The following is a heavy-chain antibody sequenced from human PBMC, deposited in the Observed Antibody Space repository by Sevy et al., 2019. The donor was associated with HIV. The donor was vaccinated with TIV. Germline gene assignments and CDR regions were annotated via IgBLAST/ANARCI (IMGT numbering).Heavy chain of an antibody. V-gene: IGHV4-59*01. CDR1: GGSISSYY. CDR2: IYYSGST. CDR3: ARQRDYYDSSLGY. Sequence: SETLSLTCTVSGGSISSYYCSWIRQPPGEGLEWIGYIYYSGSTNYNPSLKSRVTISLDTSKNQFSIKLSSVTAADTAVYYCARQRDYYDSSLGYWGQGTLVTVSS. J-gene: IGHJ4*02. D-gene: IGHD3-22*01.